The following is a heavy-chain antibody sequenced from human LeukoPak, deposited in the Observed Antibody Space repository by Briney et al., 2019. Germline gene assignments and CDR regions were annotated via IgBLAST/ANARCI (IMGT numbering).Heavy chain of an antibody. CDR1: AYICTTYS. J-gene: IGHJ5*02. D-gene: IGHD2-8*01. CDR3: ARKWSSRDWFDP. CDR2: INPRGDST. Sequence: ASVTVYHKTSAYICTTYSLHWVRRAPGQGLEWLGVINPRGDSTVYAQNFQGRVTMTSDTSTSTIYMELSGLKSEDTGLYFCARKWSSRDWFDPWGRGTLVTVSS. V-gene: IGHV1-46*01.